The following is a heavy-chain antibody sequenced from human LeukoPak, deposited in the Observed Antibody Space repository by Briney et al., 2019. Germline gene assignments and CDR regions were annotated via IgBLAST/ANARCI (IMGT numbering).Heavy chain of an antibody. CDR2: INPNSGGT. CDR3: ARVLWFGLYYYYYGMDV. J-gene: IGHJ6*02. D-gene: IGHD3-10*01. CDR1: GYTFTGYY. Sequence: ASVKVSCKASGYTFTGYYMHWVRQAPGQGLEWMGWINPNSGGTNYAQKFQGRVTMTRDTSISAAYMELSRLRSDDTAVYYCARVLWFGLYYYYYGMDVWGQGTTVTVSS. V-gene: IGHV1-2*02.